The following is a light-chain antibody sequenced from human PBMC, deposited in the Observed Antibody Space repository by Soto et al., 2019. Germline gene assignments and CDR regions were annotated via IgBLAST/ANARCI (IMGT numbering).Light chain of an antibody. V-gene: IGLV2-14*01. CDR2: EVS. CDR3: SSYRSRNTYV. Sequence: QSVLTQPASVSGSPGQSITISCTGTSVDIGGYNYVSWYQQYPGKAPKLLISEVSNRPSGVSNRFSGSKSGSTASLTISGLQAEDEADYYCSSYRSRNTYVFGSGTKLTVL. J-gene: IGLJ1*01. CDR1: SVDIGGYNY.